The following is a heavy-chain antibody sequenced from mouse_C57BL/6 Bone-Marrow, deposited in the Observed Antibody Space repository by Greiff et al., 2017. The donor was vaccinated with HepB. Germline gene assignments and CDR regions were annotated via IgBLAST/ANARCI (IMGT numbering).Heavy chain of an antibody. V-gene: IGHV1-39*01. D-gene: IGHD1-1*01. CDR2: INPNYGTT. CDR3: ARGGSTHYYAMDY. CDR1: GYSFTDYN. Sequence: LVESGPELVKPGASVKISCKASGYSFTDYNMNWVKQSNGKSLEWIGVINPNYGTTSYNQKFKGKATLTVDQSSSTAYMQLNSLTSEDSAVYYCARGGSTHYYAMDYWGQGTSVTVSS. J-gene: IGHJ4*01.